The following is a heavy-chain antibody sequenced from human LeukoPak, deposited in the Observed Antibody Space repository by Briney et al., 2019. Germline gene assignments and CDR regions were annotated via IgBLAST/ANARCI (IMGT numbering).Heavy chain of an antibody. CDR3: AKGPAFGSCPPYYYMDV. CDR2: IWYDGSNK. J-gene: IGHJ6*03. CDR1: GFTFSSYG. V-gene: IGHV3-33*06. Sequence: GRSLRLSCAASGFTFSSYGMHWVRQAPGQGLEWVEVIWYDGSNKYYADSVEGRFTISRDNSKNTLYLQMNSLRAEDTAVYYCAKGPAFGSCPPYYYMDVWGKGTTVTVSS. D-gene: IGHD1-26*01.